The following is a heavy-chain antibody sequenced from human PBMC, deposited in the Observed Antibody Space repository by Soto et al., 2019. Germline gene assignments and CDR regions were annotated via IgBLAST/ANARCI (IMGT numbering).Heavy chain of an antibody. V-gene: IGHV1-69*06. CDR2: IIPIFGTA. CDR3: ARDGYSYGYPRYGMDV. CDR1: GGTFSSYA. J-gene: IGHJ6*02. D-gene: IGHD5-18*01. Sequence: QVQLVQSGAEVKKPGSSVKVSCKASGGTFSSYAISWVRQAPGQGLEWMGGIIPIFGTANYAQKFQGRVTITADKSTITAYMELSSLRSEDTAVYYCARDGYSYGYPRYGMDVWGQGTTVTVSS.